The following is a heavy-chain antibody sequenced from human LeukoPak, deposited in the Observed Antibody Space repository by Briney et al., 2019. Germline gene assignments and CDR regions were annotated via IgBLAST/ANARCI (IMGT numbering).Heavy chain of an antibody. D-gene: IGHD6-13*01. CDR2: ISYDGSSK. J-gene: IGHJ3*02. Sequence: PGRSLRLSCAASGFTFSSYGMHWVRHAPDKGLEWVAVISYDGSSKYYANSVKGRFTISRDNSKNTLYLQLNSLRDEDTAVYYCAGEPAAADDAFDIWGQGTMVTVSS. CDR3: AGEPAAADDAFDI. V-gene: IGHV3-30*03. CDR1: GFTFSSYG.